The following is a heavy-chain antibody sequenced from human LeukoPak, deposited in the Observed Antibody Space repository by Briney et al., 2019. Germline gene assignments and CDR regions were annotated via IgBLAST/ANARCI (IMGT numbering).Heavy chain of an antibody. CDR2: ISAHNGNK. V-gene: IGHV1-18*01. Sequence: GASVKVSCKASGYSFSTYGISWVRQAPGQGPEWMGWISAHNGNKKYAEKVQDRVTMTTDTATSTAYMEVRRLRPADTAAYYCARDRYGMATSPTDFAYWGQGTLVTVSS. D-gene: IGHD5-24*01. J-gene: IGHJ4*02. CDR3: ARDRYGMATSPTDFAY. CDR1: GYSFSTYG.